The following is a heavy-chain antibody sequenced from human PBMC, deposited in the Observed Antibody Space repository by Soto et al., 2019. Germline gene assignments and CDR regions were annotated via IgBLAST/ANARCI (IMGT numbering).Heavy chain of an antibody. D-gene: IGHD3-10*01. J-gene: IGHJ4*02. V-gene: IGHV3-23*01. Sequence: EVQLLESGGGLVQPGGSLRLSCAASGFTFSSYAMSWVRQAPGKGLEWVSGISASGGSTYYADSVKGRFTISRDNSKNTLYLQMNNLKAEDTAVYYCAKIPLNYYDSGNYYNDDWGQGTLVTVSS. CDR2: ISASGGST. CDR1: GFTFSSYA. CDR3: AKIPLNYYDSGNYYNDD.